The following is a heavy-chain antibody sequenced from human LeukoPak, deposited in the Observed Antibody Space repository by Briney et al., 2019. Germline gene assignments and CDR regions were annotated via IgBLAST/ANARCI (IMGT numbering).Heavy chain of an antibody. CDR2: INHSGNT. CDR1: GGSFSGNY. D-gene: IGHD6-13*01. V-gene: IGHV4-34*01. CDR3: ARRPYSTFDI. J-gene: IGHJ3*02. Sequence: SETLSLTCAAYGGSFSGNYWTWIRQPPGKGLEWIGEINHSGNTNYNPSLKSRVTISVDTSKNQFSLKLNSVTAADTAVYYCARRPYSTFDIWGQGTLVTVSS.